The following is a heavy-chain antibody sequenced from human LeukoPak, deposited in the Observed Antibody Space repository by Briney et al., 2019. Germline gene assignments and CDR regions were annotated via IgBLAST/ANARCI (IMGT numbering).Heavy chain of an antibody. CDR2: IYSGMTT. CDR3: ARKIAGRLSYFDY. CDR1: GFTVSSNY. Sequence: GGSLRLSCAASGFTVSSNYMSWVRQAPGKGLEWVSVIYSGMTTYYSDSVKGRFTISRDNSKNTLYLQMNSLRAEDTAVYYCARKIAGRLSYFDYWGQGTLVTVSS. V-gene: IGHV3-66*02. D-gene: IGHD6-6*01. J-gene: IGHJ4*02.